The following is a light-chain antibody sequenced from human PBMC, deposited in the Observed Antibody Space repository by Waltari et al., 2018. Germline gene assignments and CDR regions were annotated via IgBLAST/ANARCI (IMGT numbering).Light chain of an antibody. CDR1: QSLVHSNGNTY. CDR2: EVS. Sequence: DVVMTQSPLSLPITPGQPASISCRSSQSLVHSNGNTYLSGYQQKPGQPPRRLIYEVSNQDSGVPDRFSGSGAGTDFTLKISRVEAEDVGVYYCGQGTHLPYSFGQGTKVEIK. CDR3: GQGTHLPYS. J-gene: IGKJ2*03. V-gene: IGKV2-30*02.